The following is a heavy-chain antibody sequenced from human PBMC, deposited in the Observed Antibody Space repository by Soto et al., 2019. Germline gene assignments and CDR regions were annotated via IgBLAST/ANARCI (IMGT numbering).Heavy chain of an antibody. V-gene: IGHV1-2*04. D-gene: IGHD6-19*01. CDR3: ARDLIAVAATEAYDI. Sequence: SVKVSCKASGYTFTGYYMHWMRQAPGQGLEWMGWINPNSGGTNYAQKFQGWVTMTRDTSISTAYMELSRLRSDDTAVYYCARDLIAVAATEAYDIWGQGTMVTVSS. CDR1: GYTFTGYY. CDR2: INPNSGGT. J-gene: IGHJ3*02.